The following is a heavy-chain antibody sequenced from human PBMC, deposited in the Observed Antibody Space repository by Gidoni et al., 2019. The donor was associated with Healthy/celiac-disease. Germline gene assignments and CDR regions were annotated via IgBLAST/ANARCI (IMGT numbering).Heavy chain of an antibody. CDR2: ISGSGGST. CDR1: GFTFTSYS. CDR3: AKDPIMVTTVYYFDY. V-gene: IGHV3-23*01. Sequence: VPLLESGGGLVQPGGSLRLSCAASGFTFTSYSMSWVRQAPGKGLEWVSAISGSGGSTYYADSVKGRFTISRDNSKNTLYLQMNSLRAEDTAVYYCAKDPIMVTTVYYFDYWGQGTLVTVSS. D-gene: IGHD4-17*01. J-gene: IGHJ4*02.